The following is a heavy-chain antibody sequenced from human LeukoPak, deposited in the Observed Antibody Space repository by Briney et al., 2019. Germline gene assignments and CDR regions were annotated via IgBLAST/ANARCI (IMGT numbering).Heavy chain of an antibody. J-gene: IGHJ6*04. CDR1: GFTFSSYE. CDR2: ISSSGSTI. V-gene: IGHV3-48*03. D-gene: IGHD3-10*02. CDR3: AELGITMIGGV. Sequence: GGYLRLSCAASGFTFSSYEMNWVPQAPGKGLEWVSYISSSGSTIYYADSVKGRFTISRDNAKNSLYLQMNSLRAEDTAVYYCAELGITMIGGVWGKGTTVTISS.